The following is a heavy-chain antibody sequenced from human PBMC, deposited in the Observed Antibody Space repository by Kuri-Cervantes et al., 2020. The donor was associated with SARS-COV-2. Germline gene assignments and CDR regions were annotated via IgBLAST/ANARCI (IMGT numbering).Heavy chain of an antibody. CDR1: GFTFSDYY. D-gene: IGHD6-6*01. Sequence: GESLKISCAASGFTFSDYYMSWIRQAPGKGLEWVSYISSSGSTIYYADSVKGRFTISRDNAKNSLYLQMNSLRAEDTAVYYCARVGIAARWYFDYWGQGTLVTVSS. J-gene: IGHJ4*02. V-gene: IGHV3-11*04. CDR2: ISSSGSTI. CDR3: ARVGIAARWYFDY.